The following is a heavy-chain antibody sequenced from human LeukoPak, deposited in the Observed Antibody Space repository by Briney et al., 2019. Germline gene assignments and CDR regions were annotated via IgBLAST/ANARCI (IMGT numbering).Heavy chain of an antibody. Sequence: ASVTVSCKASGYTFTSPGISWVRQAPGQGLEWMGWIDAYNGNTNYAQKLQGRVTMTTDTSTTTAYMELRSLRLDDTAVYYCARAGSYYYMDVWGKGTTVTVSS. CDR1: GYTFTSPG. J-gene: IGHJ6*03. CDR2: IDAYNGNT. V-gene: IGHV1-18*01. CDR3: ARAGSYYYMDV. D-gene: IGHD1-1*01.